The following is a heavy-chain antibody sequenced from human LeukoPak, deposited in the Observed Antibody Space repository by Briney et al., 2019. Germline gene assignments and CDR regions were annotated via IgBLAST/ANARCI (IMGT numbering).Heavy chain of an antibody. Sequence: GGSLRLSCAASGFTFSSYAMSWVRQAPGKGLEWVSAISGSGGSTYYADSVKGRFTISRDNSKNTLYLHMNSLRAEDTAVYYCAKDGSPYDSSGYYYYYYYYMDVWGKGTTVTVSS. V-gene: IGHV3-23*01. CDR1: GFTFSSYA. CDR3: AKDGSPYDSSGYYYYYYYYMDV. D-gene: IGHD3-22*01. J-gene: IGHJ6*03. CDR2: ISGSGGST.